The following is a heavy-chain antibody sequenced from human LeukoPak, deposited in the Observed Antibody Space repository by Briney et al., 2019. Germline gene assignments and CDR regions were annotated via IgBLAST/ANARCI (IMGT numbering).Heavy chain of an antibody. J-gene: IGHJ4*02. CDR2: VWYDGSNK. D-gene: IGHD4-4*01. CDR3: ARDPSLRVTLDY. CDR1: GFIFSNYG. V-gene: IGHV3-33*01. Sequence: GGSLRLSCAASGFIFSNYGMHWVRQAPGKGLEWVAVVWYDGSNKYCADSVKGRFTISRDNSKNMLYLQMNSLRAEDTAVYYCARDPSLRVTLDYWGQGTLVTVSS.